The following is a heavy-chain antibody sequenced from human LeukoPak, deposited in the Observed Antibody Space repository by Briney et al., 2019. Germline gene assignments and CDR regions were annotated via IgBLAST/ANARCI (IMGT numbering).Heavy chain of an antibody. CDR2: INHSGST. CDR3: ARGGGSGSYYKRRPHYYYGMDV. CDR1: GGSFSGYY. Sequence: SETLSLTCAVYGGSFSGYYWSWIRQPPGKGLEWIGEINHSGSTNYSPSLKSRVTISVDTSKNQFSLKLSSVTAADTAVYYCARGGGSGSYYKRRPHYYYGMDVWGQGTTVTVSS. J-gene: IGHJ6*02. D-gene: IGHD3-10*01. V-gene: IGHV4-34*01.